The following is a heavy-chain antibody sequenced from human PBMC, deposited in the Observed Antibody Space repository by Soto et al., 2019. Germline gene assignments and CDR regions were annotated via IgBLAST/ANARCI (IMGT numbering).Heavy chain of an antibody. J-gene: IGHJ5*01. CDR1: GFTFSRYG. D-gene: IGHD2-2*01. CDR3: ARDPSEGRVGNWFES. CDR2: ISSTTSYV. Sequence: CAASGFTFSRYGMNWLRQAPGKGLEWVASISSTTSYVYYADSVKGRFSTSRDNAKNILYLEMYALRTEDTAVYYCARDPSEGRVGNWFESWGQGTLVTVSS. V-gene: IGHV3-21*06.